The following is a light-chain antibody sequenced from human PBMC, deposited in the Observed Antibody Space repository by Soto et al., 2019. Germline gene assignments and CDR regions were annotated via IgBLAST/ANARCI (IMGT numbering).Light chain of an antibody. J-gene: IGLJ2*01. CDR2: AVS. V-gene: IGLV2-23*02. CDR1: NSDVGNYNH. CDR3: CSFARSNTWV. Sequence: QSALTQPASVSVSPGQSITISCTGTNSDVGNYNHVSWYQQHPGKAPKLMIYAVSKRPSGVSNRFSGSKSANTASLTISGLQAEDEADYYCCSFARSNTWVFGGGTKVTVL.